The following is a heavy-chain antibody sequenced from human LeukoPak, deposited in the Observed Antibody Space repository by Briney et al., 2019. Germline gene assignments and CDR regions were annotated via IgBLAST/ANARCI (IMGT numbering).Heavy chain of an antibody. CDR3: AKGMAAYYYSSGNIDY. J-gene: IGHJ4*02. V-gene: IGHV3-43D*03. CDR2: ISWDGGST. CDR1: GFTFDDYA. Sequence: GGSLRLSCAASGFTFDDYAMHWVRQAPGKGLEWVSLISWDGGSTYYADSVKGRFTISRDNSKNSLYLQMNSLRAEDTALYYLAKGMAAYYYSSGNIDYWGQGTLVTVSS. D-gene: IGHD3-10*01.